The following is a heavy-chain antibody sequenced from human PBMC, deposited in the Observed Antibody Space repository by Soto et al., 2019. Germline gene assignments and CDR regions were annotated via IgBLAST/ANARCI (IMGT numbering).Heavy chain of an antibody. V-gene: IGHV3-11*01. J-gene: IGHJ1*01. CDR2: ISSSGSTI. D-gene: IGHD4-17*01. CDR1: GFTFSDYY. CDR3: ARAPKDYGDYVYFQH. Sequence: GGSLRLSCAASGFTFSDYYMSWIRQAPGKGLEWVSYISSSGSTIYYADSVKGRFTISRDNAKNSLYLQMNSLRAEDTAVYYCARAPKDYGDYVYFQHWGQGTLVTVSS.